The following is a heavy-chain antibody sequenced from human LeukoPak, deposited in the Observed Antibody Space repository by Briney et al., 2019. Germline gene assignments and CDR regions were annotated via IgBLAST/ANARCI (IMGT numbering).Heavy chain of an antibody. J-gene: IGHJ4*02. CDR2: IIPIFGTA. V-gene: IGHV1-69*13. CDR1: GGTFSSYA. D-gene: IGHD3-22*01. CDR3: AVGLYDSSGYYYPDY. Sequence: GASVKVSCKASGGTFSSYAISWVRQAPGQGLEWMGGIIPIFGTANYAQKFQGRVTITADESTSTAYMELSSLRSEDTAVYYCAVGLYDSSGYYYPDYWGQGTLVTVPS.